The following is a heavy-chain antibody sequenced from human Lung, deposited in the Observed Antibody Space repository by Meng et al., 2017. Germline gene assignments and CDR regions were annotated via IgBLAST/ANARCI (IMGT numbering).Heavy chain of an antibody. CDR3: TNDRLNH. CDR1: GFTFTDHW. V-gene: IGHV3-74*01. D-gene: IGHD1-1*01. Sequence: EVRLVESGGGLVPPGGSLGLSCAASGFTFTDHWMHWVRQGPGKGLVWVSRINRDGTKPTYADSVKGRFTISRDNAKNTLYLQMNNLRAEDTAFYYCTNDRLNHWGQGALVTVSS. CDR2: INRDGTKP. J-gene: IGHJ1*01.